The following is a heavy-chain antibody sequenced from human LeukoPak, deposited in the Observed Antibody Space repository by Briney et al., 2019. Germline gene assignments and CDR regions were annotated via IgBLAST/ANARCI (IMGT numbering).Heavy chain of an antibody. J-gene: IGHJ4*02. CDR3: ARGPVGLRFLEWYFDY. CDR2: IYYSGST. V-gene: IGHV4-59*01. CDR1: GGSISSYY. Sequence: SETLSLTCTVSGGSISSYYWSWIRQPPGKGLEWIGYIYYSGSTNYNPSLKSRVTISVDTSKNQFSLKLSSVTAADTAVYYCARGPVGLRFLEWYFDYWGQGTLVTVSS. D-gene: IGHD3-3*01.